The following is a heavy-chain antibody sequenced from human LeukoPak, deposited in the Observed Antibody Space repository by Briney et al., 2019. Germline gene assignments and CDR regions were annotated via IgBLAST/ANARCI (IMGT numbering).Heavy chain of an antibody. J-gene: IGHJ6*02. Sequence: SETLSLTCTVSGGSISSGSYYWRWIRQPAGKGLEWIGRIYTSGSTNYNPSLKSRVTISVDASKNQFSLKLSSVTAADTAVYYCARASRGMDVWGQGTTVTVS. CDR3: ARASRGMDV. V-gene: IGHV4-61*02. CDR2: IYTSGST. CDR1: GGSISSGSYY.